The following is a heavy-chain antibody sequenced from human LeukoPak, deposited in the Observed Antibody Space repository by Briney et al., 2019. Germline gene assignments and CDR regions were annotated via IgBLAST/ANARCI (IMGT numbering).Heavy chain of an antibody. CDR3: AGRSTSLLYYYYMDV. V-gene: IGHV3-23*01. CDR2: ISGSGGST. Sequence: GGSLRLSFAASGFTFSSYAMSWVRQAPGKGLEWVSAISGSGGSTYYADSVKGRFTISRDNSKNTLYLQMNSLRAEDTAVYYCAGRSTSLLYYYYMDVWGKGTTVTVSS. CDR1: GFTFSSYA. D-gene: IGHD2-2*01. J-gene: IGHJ6*03.